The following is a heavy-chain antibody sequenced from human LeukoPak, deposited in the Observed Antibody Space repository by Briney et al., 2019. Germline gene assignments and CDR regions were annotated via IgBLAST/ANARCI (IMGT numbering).Heavy chain of an antibody. CDR1: GGSISSYY. CDR3: ARLTKFGELTFDY. Sequence: PSETLSLTCTVSGGSISSYYWSWIRQPPGKGLEWIGYIYYSGGTNYNPSLKSRVTISVDTSKNQFSLKLSSVTAADTAVYYCARLTKFGELTFDYWGQGTLVTVSS. D-gene: IGHD3-10*02. CDR2: IYYSGGT. J-gene: IGHJ4*02. V-gene: IGHV4-59*08.